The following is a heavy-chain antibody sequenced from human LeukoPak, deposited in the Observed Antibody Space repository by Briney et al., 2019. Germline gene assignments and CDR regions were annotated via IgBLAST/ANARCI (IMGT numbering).Heavy chain of an antibody. V-gene: IGHV3-30*18. CDR3: AKDISGGDCPDY. CDR2: ISYDGSDK. J-gene: IGHJ4*02. D-gene: IGHD2-21*02. CDR1: GFTFTSYW. Sequence: GGSLRLSCAASGFTFTSYWMSWVRQAPGKGLEWVAVISYDGSDKYYADSVKGRFTISRDNSKNTLYLQMNSLRAEDTAVYYCAKDISGGDCPDYWGQGTLVTVSS.